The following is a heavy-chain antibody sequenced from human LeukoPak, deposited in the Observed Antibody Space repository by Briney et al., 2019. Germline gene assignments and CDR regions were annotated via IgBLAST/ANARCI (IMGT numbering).Heavy chain of an antibody. CDR2: IIPIFGTA. D-gene: IGHD2-21*02. CDR3: AREVSVPSGGACGGACYWARPFDY. CDR1: GGTFSSYA. Sequence: ASVKVSCKASGGTFSSYAISWVRQAPGQGLEWMGGIIPIFGTANYAQKFQGRVTITADESTSTAYMELSSLRSEDTAVYYCAREVSVPSGGACGGACYWARPFDYWGQGTLVSVSS. J-gene: IGHJ4*02. V-gene: IGHV1-69*13.